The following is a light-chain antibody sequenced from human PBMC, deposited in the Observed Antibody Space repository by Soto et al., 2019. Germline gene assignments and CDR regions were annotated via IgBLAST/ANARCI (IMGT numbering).Light chain of an antibody. CDR2: EVN. Sequence: VLTQPASLSGSPGQSITISCTGTSSDIGAYDYVSWFQQHPGKAPKLMISEVNNRPSGVSNRFSGSKSGNTAYLTISGLQLEDDDEYLCFSFKTNSTHVFGTGT. J-gene: IGLJ1*01. V-gene: IGLV2-14*01. CDR3: FSFKTNSTHV. CDR1: SSDIGAYDY.